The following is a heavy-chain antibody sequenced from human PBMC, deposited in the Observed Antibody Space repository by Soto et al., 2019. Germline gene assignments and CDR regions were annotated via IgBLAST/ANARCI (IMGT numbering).Heavy chain of an antibody. V-gene: IGHV2-5*02. CDR3: AHTPYAGSSWSHIDY. CDR2: IYWDDDK. D-gene: IGHD6-13*01. Sequence: QITLKESGPTLVKPTQTLTLTCTFSGFSLSTSGVGVGWIRQPPGKALEWLALIYWDDDKRYSPSLKSRLTITKDTSKNQVVLTMTNMDPVDTATYYCAHTPYAGSSWSHIDYWGQGTLVTVSS. J-gene: IGHJ4*02. CDR1: GFSLSTSGVG.